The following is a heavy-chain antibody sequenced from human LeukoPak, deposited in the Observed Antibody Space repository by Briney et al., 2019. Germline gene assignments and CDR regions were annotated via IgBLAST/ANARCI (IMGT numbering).Heavy chain of an antibody. CDR3: ARPYREAVAGSSYFDY. CDR2: IKQDETEK. J-gene: IGHJ4*02. D-gene: IGHD6-19*01. CDR1: GFTFSNFW. Sequence: GESLRLSCTASGFTFSNFWMGWVRQAPGKGLEWVANIKQDETEKFYLGSVKGRFTISRDNAKNSLYLQMNSLRAEDTAAYYCARPYREAVAGSSYFDYWGQGTLVTVSS. V-gene: IGHV3-7*01.